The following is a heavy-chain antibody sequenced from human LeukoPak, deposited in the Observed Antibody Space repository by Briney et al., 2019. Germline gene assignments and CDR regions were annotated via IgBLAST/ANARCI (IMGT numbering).Heavy chain of an antibody. CDR2: IYSGGST. V-gene: IGHV3-53*01. CDR1: GFTVSSNY. CDR3: ASASTGPPEGFDP. D-gene: IGHD4-17*01. J-gene: IGHJ5*02. Sequence: GGSLRLSCAASGFTVSSNYMSWVRQAPGKGLEWVSVIYSGGSTYYADSVKGRFTISRDNSQNTLYLQMNSLRAEDTAVYYCASASTGPPEGFDPWGQGTLVTVSS.